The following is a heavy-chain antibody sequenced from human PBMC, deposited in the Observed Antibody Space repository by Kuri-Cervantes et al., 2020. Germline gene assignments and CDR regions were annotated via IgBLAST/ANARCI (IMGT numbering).Heavy chain of an antibody. CDR1: GGSISSSNW. CDR3: ARVLPWFGDPSGHWDY. V-gene: IGHV4-4*02. CDR2: IYHSGST. Sequence: SETLSLTCAVSGGSISSSNWWSWVRQPPGKGLEWIGEIYHSGSTNYNPSLKSRVTISVDKSKNQFSLKLSSVTAADTAVYYCARVLPWFGDPSGHWDYWGQGTLVTVSS. J-gene: IGHJ4*02. D-gene: IGHD3-10*01.